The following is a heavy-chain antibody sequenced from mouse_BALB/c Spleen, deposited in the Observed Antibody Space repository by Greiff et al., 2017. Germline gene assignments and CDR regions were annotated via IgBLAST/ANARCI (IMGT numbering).Heavy chain of an antibody. CDR2: IYPGSGNT. CDR1: GYAFTNYW. V-gene: IGHV1-63*01. CDR3: ARWGKPSLAWFAY. Sequence: VQLQQSGAELVRPGTSVKISCKASGYAFTNYWLGWVKQRPGHGLEWIGDIYPGSGNTYYNEKFKGKATLTADKSSSTAYMQLSSLTSEDSAVYFCARWGKPSLAWFAYWGQGTLVTVSA. J-gene: IGHJ3*01.